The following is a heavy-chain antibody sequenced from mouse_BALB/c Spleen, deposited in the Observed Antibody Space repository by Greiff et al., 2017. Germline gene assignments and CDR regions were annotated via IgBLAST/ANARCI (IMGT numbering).Heavy chain of an antibody. D-gene: IGHD1-2*01. Sequence: EVKVEESGGGLVQPGGSLNLSCAASGFDFSRYWMSWARQAPGKGQEWIGEINPGSSTINYTPSLKDKFIISRDNAKNTLYLQMSKVRSEDTALYYCARNYYGDWYFDVWGAGTTVTVSS. CDR1: GFDFSRYW. V-gene: IGHV4-2*02. CDR3: ARNYYGDWYFDV. CDR2: INPGSSTI. J-gene: IGHJ1*01.